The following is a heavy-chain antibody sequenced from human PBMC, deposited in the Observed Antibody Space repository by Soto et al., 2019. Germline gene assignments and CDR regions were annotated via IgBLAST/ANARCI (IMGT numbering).Heavy chain of an antibody. CDR1: GGSFSGYY. V-gene: IGHV4-34*01. Sequence: SETLSLTCAVYGGSFSGYYWSWIRQPPGKGLEWIGEINHSGSTNYNPSLKSRVTISVDTSKKQFSLKLSSVTAADTVVYYFARGGXIMXXGRXWFDPWGQGTLVTVSS. CDR3: ARGGXIMXXGRXWFDP. CDR2: INHSGST. J-gene: IGHJ5*02. D-gene: IGHD3-10*01.